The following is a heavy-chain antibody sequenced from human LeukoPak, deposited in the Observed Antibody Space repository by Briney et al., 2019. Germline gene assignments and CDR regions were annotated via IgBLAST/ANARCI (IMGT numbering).Heavy chain of an antibody. V-gene: IGHV1-2*06. J-gene: IGHJ4*02. CDR1: GGTFNNYA. Sequence: ASVKVSCKTSGGTFNNYAISWVRQAPGQGLEWMGRINPNSGGTNYAQKFQGRVTMTRDTSISTAYMELSRLRSDDTAVYYCARVESDHSFGYWGQGTLVTVSS. CDR2: INPNSGGT. D-gene: IGHD3-3*01. CDR3: ARVESDHSFGY.